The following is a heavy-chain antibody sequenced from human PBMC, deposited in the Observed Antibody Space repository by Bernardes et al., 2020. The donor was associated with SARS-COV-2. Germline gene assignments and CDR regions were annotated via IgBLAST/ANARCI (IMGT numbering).Heavy chain of an antibody. V-gene: IGHV1-2*02. J-gene: IGHJ4*02. CDR1: GYTFSDYY. CDR3: ARTFYYDRGGDSLFDY. CDR2: ISPKSGAT. Sequence: ASVKVSCTASGYTFSDYYTHWLRQAPGQGLEWMGWISPKSGATNHAQKFQGRVTMTRDTSISTDYMELSRLRSDDTAVYYCARTFYYDRGGDSLFDYWGQGTAVTVSS. D-gene: IGHD2-21*01.